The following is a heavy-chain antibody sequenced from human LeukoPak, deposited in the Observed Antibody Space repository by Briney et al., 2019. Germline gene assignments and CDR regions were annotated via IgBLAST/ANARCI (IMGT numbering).Heavy chain of an antibody. J-gene: IGHJ4*02. D-gene: IGHD3-22*01. Sequence: SETLSLTCTVSGGSISSYCWSWIRQPPGKGLEWIGYIYYSGSTNYNPSLKSRVTISVDTSKNQFSLKLSSVTAADTAVYYCARVISHSSGYYLEYCFDYWGQGTLVTVSS. V-gene: IGHV4-59*01. CDR2: IYYSGST. CDR3: ARVISHSSGYYLEYCFDY. CDR1: GGSISSYC.